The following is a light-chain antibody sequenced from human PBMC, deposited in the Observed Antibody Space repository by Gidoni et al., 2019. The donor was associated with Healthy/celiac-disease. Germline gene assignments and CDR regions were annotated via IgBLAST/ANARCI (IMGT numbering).Light chain of an antibody. CDR1: QSVSSSY. Sequence: ELVLTQSPGTLSLSPGARATLSCRASQSVSSSYLAWYQQKPGQAPRLLIYGASSRATGIPDRFSGSGSGTDFTLTISRLEPEDFAVYYCQQYGSSLCSFGQGTKLEIK. CDR2: GAS. J-gene: IGKJ2*04. CDR3: QQYGSSLCS. V-gene: IGKV3-20*01.